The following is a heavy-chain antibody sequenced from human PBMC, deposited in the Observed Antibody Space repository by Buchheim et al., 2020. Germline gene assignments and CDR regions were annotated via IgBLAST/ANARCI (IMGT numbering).Heavy chain of an antibody. CDR3: ARVPRGYLTYYYDSSGSPYWYFDL. CDR2: IYYSGIT. D-gene: IGHD3-22*01. V-gene: IGHV4-61*01. J-gene: IGHJ2*01. Sequence: QVQLQESGPGLVKPSETLSLTCTVSGGSVSSDNYYWSWIRQTPGKGLEWIGYIYYSGITKYNPSLKSRVTISVDTSKNQFSLKVISVTAADTAVYYCARVPRGYLTYYYDSSGSPYWYFDLWGRGTL. CDR1: GGSVSSDNYY.